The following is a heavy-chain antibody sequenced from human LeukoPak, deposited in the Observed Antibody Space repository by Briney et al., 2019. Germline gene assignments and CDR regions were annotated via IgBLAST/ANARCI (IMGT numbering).Heavy chain of an antibody. Sequence: GGSLRLSCAASGFTFVDYEMSWVRQVPGKGLEWVSGITWNGDSTVYADSVKGRFTISRDNVKNSLYMQMNSLRAEDTALYYCARARVTTDYYYYMDVWGKGTTVTVSS. CDR2: ITWNGDST. CDR1: GFTFVDYE. J-gene: IGHJ6*03. D-gene: IGHD4-11*01. V-gene: IGHV3-20*04. CDR3: ARARVTTDYYYYMDV.